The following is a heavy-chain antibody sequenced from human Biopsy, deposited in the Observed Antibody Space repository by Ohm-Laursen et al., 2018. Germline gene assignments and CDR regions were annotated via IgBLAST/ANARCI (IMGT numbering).Heavy chain of an antibody. CDR2: INPNSGNA. CDR3: ARVPAYPSIDGYYGLDL. V-gene: IGHV1-2*02. Sequence: SVKVSCKVSGYSFTSYYLHWVRQAPGHGLEWMGWINPNSGNANYAQSFQGRLTVTRDTSISTAYMELTSLTFDDTAIYYCARVPAYPSIDGYYGLDLWGQGTTVIVSS. CDR1: GYSFTSYY. J-gene: IGHJ6*02. D-gene: IGHD3-9*01.